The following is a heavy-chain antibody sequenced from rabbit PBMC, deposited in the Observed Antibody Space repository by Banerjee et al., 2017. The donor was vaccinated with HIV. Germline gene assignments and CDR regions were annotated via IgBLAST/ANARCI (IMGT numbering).Heavy chain of an antibody. D-gene: IGHD6-1*01. V-gene: IGHV1S45*01. CDR3: ARDHTITTAGSDYAT. CDR2: IYTGSGST. CDR1: GFDLSSYYD. J-gene: IGHJ3*01. Sequence: QEQLEESGGGLVKPEGSLTLTCKASGFDLSSYYDMCWVRQAPGKGLEWIACIYTGSGSTSYASWAKGRFTISKTSSTTVTLQMTSLTAADTATYFCARDHTITTAGSDYATWGQGTLVTVS.